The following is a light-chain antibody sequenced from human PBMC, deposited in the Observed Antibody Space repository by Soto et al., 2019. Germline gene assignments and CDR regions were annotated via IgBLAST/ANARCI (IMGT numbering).Light chain of an antibody. CDR1: QSISSW. CDR2: KAS. V-gene: IGKV1-5*03. CDR3: QQYNRYWT. J-gene: IGKJ1*01. Sequence: DIQMTQSPSTLSASVGDRVTITCRASQSISSWLAWYQQKPGKAPKLLIYKASSLESGVPSRFSGSGSGTEFTLTISSLHPDYFATYYCQQYNRYWTFGQGTKVEIK.